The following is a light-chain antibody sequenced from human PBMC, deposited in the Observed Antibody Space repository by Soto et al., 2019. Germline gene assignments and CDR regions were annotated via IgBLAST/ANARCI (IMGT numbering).Light chain of an antibody. CDR1: SSDVGGYNY. Sequence: QSVLTQPASVSGSPGQSITISCTGTSSDVGGYNYVSWYQQHPGKAPKLMIYDVSNRPSGVSNRFSGSKSGNTASLTISGLQAEDEADYYCSSNTSSSPYVFGHGTKVTVL. J-gene: IGLJ1*01. CDR2: DVS. CDR3: SSNTSSSPYV. V-gene: IGLV2-14*01.